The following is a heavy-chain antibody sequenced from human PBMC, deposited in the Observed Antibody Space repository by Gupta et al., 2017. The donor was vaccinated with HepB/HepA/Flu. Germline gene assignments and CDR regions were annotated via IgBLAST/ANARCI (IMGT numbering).Heavy chain of an antibody. V-gene: IGHV3-48*02. D-gene: IGHD3-22*01. Sequence: EVHLLESGGGLVQPGGSLRLSCAASGFKFNDHNMNWVRQAPGKGLELVSYISRTRSTGYYADSLRGRFTISRDNDKNLLFLQMVSLRDEDTAVYYGAREDLDSSGRFIDYWGQGTLVSVSS. CDR2: ISRTRSTG. CDR3: AREDLDSSGRFIDY. J-gene: IGHJ4*02. CDR1: GFKFNDHN.